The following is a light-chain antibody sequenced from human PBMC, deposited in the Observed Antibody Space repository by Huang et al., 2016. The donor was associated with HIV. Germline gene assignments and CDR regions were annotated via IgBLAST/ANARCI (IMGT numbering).Light chain of an antibody. CDR3: QQRSNWHSIT. CDR2: DAS. V-gene: IGKV3-11*01. CDR1: QSVSSY. J-gene: IGKJ5*01. Sequence: EIVLTQSPATLSLSPGERATLSCRASQSVSSYLAWYQQKPGQSPMLLIYDASNRATGIPARFSGSGSGTDFTLTISSLEPEDFAVYYCQQRSNWHSITFGQGTRLEIK.